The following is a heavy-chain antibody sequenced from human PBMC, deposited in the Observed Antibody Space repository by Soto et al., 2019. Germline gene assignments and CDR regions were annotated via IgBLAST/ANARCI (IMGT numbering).Heavy chain of an antibody. CDR1: GFTFSNAW. J-gene: IGHJ4*02. CDR2: IKRTTDGGTT. Sequence: EVQLVESGGGLVKPGGSLRLSCGVSGFTFSNAWMSWVRQAPGQGLEWVGRIKRTTDGGTTDYASPVKGRFTISRDDSKNTLYLQMNSLKTDDTAVYYCTTALTTVTTLGYWGQGTLVTVSS. V-gene: IGHV3-15*01. D-gene: IGHD4-17*01. CDR3: TTALTTVTTLGY.